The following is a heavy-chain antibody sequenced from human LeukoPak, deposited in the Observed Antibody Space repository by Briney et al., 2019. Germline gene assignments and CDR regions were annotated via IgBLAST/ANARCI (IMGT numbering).Heavy chain of an antibody. CDR2: INPNSGDT. D-gene: IGHD3-16*01. J-gene: IGHJ4*02. CDR3: ARGTAYTEQSFFDY. V-gene: IGHV1-2*02. Sequence: ASVKVSCKASGSTFNGYYMHWERKAPGQGPEWMGWINPNSGDTNYAQQFQGRVTMTWDTSLSTAYMGLSRLKSDDTVIYNCARGTAYTEQSFFDYWGRGTLVTVTS. CDR1: GSTFNGYY.